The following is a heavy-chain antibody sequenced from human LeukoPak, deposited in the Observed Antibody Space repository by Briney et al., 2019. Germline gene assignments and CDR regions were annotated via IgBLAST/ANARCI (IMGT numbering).Heavy chain of an antibody. Sequence: PSETLSHTCAVSGGSISSGGYSWSWIRQPPGKGLEWIGYIYHSGSTYYNPSLKSRVTISVDRSKNQFSLKLSSVTAADTAVYYCARVEYSSGWYIDYWGQGTLVTVSS. D-gene: IGHD6-19*01. J-gene: IGHJ4*02. CDR2: IYHSGST. V-gene: IGHV4-30-2*01. CDR3: ARVEYSSGWYIDY. CDR1: GGSISSGGYS.